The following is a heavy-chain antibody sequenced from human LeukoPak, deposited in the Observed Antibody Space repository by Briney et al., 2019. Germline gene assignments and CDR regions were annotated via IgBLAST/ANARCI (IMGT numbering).Heavy chain of an antibody. Sequence: GGSLRLSCAASGVTFSDYAMSWVRQAPGKGLEWVSDISGRGDSTYYADSVKGRFTISRDKSKNTVYLQMNSLRAEDTAVYYCAFLGYCSGGSCYHAIYFDYWGQGTLVTVSS. CDR3: AFLGYCSGGSCYHAIYFDY. CDR2: ISGRGDST. D-gene: IGHD2-15*01. V-gene: IGHV3-23*01. CDR1: GVTFSDYA. J-gene: IGHJ4*02.